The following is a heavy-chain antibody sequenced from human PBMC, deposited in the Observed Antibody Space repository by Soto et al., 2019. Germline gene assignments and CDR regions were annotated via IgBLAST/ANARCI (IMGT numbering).Heavy chain of an antibody. CDR2: SDYTGIT. J-gene: IGHJ5*02. CDR3: AKEGPSGGRICCDP. D-gene: IGHD1-26*01. Sequence: SETLSLTCTVSGGCISRGRDYWSWIRQHPWRGLEWIGYSDYTGITYYNASLKSRVTISIDTSKNQFSLKLSSVTVAATPVYYWAKEGPSGGRICCDPWGQGTVVPV. V-gene: IGHV4-31*03. CDR1: GGCISRGRDY.